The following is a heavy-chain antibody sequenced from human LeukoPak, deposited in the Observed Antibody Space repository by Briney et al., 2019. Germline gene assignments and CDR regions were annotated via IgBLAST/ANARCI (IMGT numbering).Heavy chain of an antibody. Sequence: ASVKVSCKASGGTFSSYAISWVRQAPGQGLEWMGIINPSGGSTSYAQKFQGRVTMTRDMSTSTVYMELSSLRSEDTAVYYCAREASAFDIWGQGTMVTVSS. V-gene: IGHV1-46*01. CDR3: AREASAFDI. CDR2: INPSGGST. J-gene: IGHJ3*02. D-gene: IGHD5-12*01. CDR1: GGTFSSYA.